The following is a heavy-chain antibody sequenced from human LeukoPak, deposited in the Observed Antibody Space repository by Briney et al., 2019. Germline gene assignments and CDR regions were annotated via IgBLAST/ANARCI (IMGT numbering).Heavy chain of an antibody. CDR2: IYSGGST. J-gene: IGHJ4*02. D-gene: IGHD3-10*01. CDR3: ARDTGDYYFDY. Sequence: GGSLRLSCVASGFTVSSYYMSWVRQAPGKGLEWVSVIYSGGSTYYADSVKGRFTISRDNSKNTLYLQMNSLRAEDTAVYYCARDTGDYYFDYWGQGTLVTVSS. CDR1: GFTVSSYY. V-gene: IGHV3-53*01.